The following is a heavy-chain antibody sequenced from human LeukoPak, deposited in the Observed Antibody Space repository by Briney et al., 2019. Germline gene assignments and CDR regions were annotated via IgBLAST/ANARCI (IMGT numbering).Heavy chain of an antibody. Sequence: GGSLRLSCVASGFTFSSYAMSWVRQAPGKGLEWVSAISGSGGSTYYADSVKGRFTISIDNSKNTLYLQMNSLRAEDTAVYYCAKGDYYGSGSFYPWGQGTLVTVSS. CDR2: ISGSGGST. D-gene: IGHD3-10*01. J-gene: IGHJ5*02. CDR1: GFTFSSYA. V-gene: IGHV3-23*01. CDR3: AKGDYYGSGSFYP.